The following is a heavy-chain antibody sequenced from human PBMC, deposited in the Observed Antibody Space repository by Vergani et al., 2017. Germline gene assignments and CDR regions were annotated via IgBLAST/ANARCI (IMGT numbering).Heavy chain of an antibody. CDR3: ACPIGIVVVNDAFDI. V-gene: IGHV1-69*11. D-gene: IGHD3-22*01. CDR1: GGTFSSYA. J-gene: IGHJ3*02. CDR2: IIPILGTA. Sequence: QVQLVQSGAEVKKPGSSVKVSCKASGGTFSSYAISWVRQAPGQGLEWMGRIIPILGTANYAQKFQGRVTITADESTSPAYMELSSLRSEDTAVYYCACPIGIVVVNDAFDIWGQGTMVTVSS.